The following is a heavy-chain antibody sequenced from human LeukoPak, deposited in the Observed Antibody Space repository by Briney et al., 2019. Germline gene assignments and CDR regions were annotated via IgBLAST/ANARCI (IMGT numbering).Heavy chain of an antibody. Sequence: TLSLTCTVSGGSISSSSYSWTWIRQPPGKALEWLALIYWDDDKRYSPSLKSRLTIAKDTPKNQVVLTMTNMDPVDTATYYCAQRPIAATGYNWFDPWGQGTLVTVSS. CDR1: GGSISSSSYS. D-gene: IGHD6-13*01. J-gene: IGHJ5*02. V-gene: IGHV2-5*08. CDR3: AQRPIAATGYNWFDP. CDR2: IYWDDDK.